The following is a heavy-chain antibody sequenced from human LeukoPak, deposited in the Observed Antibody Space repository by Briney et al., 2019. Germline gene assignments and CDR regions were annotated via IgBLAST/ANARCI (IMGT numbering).Heavy chain of an antibody. CDR3: ARSYGDYVNWFDP. J-gene: IGHJ5*02. D-gene: IGHD4-17*01. Sequence: SETLSLTCTVSGGSISSSSYYWGWIRQPPGKGLEWIGSIYYSGSTYYNPSLKSRVTISVDTSKNQFSLKLSSVTAADTAVYYCARSYGDYVNWFDPWGQGTLVTVSS. CDR2: IYYSGST. CDR1: GGSISSSSYY. V-gene: IGHV4-39*07.